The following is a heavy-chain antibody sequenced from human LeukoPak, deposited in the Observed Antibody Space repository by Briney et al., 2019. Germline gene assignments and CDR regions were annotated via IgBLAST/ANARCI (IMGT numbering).Heavy chain of an antibody. D-gene: IGHD5-18*01. CDR3: AGRGRIQLWLPYYYYGMDV. CDR1: GGSFSGYY. CDR2: INHSGST. J-gene: IGHJ6*02. V-gene: IGHV4-34*01. Sequence: PSETLSLTCAVYGGSFSGYYWSWIRQPPGKGLEWIGEINHSGSTNYNPSLKSRVTISVDTSKNQFSLKLSSVTAADTAVYYCAGRGRIQLWLPYYYYGMDVWGQGTTVTVSS.